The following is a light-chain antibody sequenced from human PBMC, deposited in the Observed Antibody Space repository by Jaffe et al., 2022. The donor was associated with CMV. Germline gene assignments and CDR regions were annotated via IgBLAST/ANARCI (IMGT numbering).Light chain of an antibody. CDR1: QSISSY. CDR3: QQSYSTPIT. V-gene: IGKV1-39*01. Sequence: DIQMTQSPSSLSASVGDRVTITCRASQSISSYLNWYQQSPGKAPKVLIYSASSLQSGVPSRFSGSGSGTDFTLTINSLQPEDFATYYCQQSYSTPITFGQGTRLEIK. J-gene: IGKJ5*01. CDR2: SAS.